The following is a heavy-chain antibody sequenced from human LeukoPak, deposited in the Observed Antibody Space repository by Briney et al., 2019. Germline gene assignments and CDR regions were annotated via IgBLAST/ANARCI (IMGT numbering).Heavy chain of an antibody. Sequence: GGSLRLSCTGSGFTFGDYSMTWVRQAPGKGLEWVGFIRSKTYGGTTEYAASVKGRFTISRDDSKSIAYLQMNSLKTEDTAVYYCTRRDSSTWGGWFDPWGQGTLVTVSS. CDR3: TRRDSSTWGGWFDP. CDR2: IRSKTYGGTT. J-gene: IGHJ5*02. CDR1: GFTFGDYS. V-gene: IGHV3-49*04. D-gene: IGHD6-13*01.